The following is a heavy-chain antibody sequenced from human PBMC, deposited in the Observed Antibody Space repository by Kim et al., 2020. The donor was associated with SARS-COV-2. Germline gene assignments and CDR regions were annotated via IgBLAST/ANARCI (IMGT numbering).Heavy chain of an antibody. D-gene: IGHD3-3*01. J-gene: IGHJ6*02. CDR1: GFTFSSYS. CDR3: ARGAVKSLRYGMDV. V-gene: IGHV3-21*01. CDR2: ISHNSSYI. Sequence: GGSLRLSCAASGFTFSSYSMNWVRQAPGKGLEWVSSISHNSSYIYYADSVKGRFTISRDNAKNSLYLQMNSLRAEDTAVYYCARGAVKSLRYGMDVWGQGTTVTVSS.